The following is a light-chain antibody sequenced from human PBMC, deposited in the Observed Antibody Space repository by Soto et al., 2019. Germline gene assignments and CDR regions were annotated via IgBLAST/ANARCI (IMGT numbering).Light chain of an antibody. CDR3: SSYAGSNSVL. J-gene: IGLJ2*01. Sequence: QSALTQPPSASGSPGQSVTISCTGTSSDVGGYNYVSWFQQHPGKAPKLIIYEVSKRPSGVPDRFSGSKSGNTASLTVSGLQADDESDYYCSSYAGSNSVLFGGGTKLTVL. V-gene: IGLV2-8*01. CDR1: SSDVGGYNY. CDR2: EVS.